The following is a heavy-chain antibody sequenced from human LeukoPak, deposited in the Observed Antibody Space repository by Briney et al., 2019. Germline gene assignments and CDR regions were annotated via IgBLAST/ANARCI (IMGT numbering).Heavy chain of an antibody. J-gene: IGHJ4*02. CDR2: VSYSGAA. Sequence: SETLSLTCKVSRAAVKTYSWSWIRQPPGKGLEWIGLVSYSGAANYNPSLKSRVTISVDTSNNQFSLTLSSVTAADTAVYYCAINLVGAFDYWGQGTLVTVSS. CDR3: AINLVGAFDY. D-gene: IGHD1-26*01. CDR1: RAAVKTYS. V-gene: IGHV4-59*08.